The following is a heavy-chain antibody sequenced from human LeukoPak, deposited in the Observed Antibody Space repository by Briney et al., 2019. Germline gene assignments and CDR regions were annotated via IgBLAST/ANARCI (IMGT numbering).Heavy chain of an antibody. J-gene: IGHJ4*02. CDR2: INHSGST. CDR1: GGSFSGYY. CDR3: ARRGWSSSWYTPTYYFDY. V-gene: IGHV4-34*01. Sequence: SETLSLACAVYGGSFSGYYWSWIRQPPGKGLEWIGEINHSGSTNYNPSLKSRVTISVDTSKNQFSLKLSSVTAADTAVYYCARRGWSSSWYTPTYYFDYWGQGTLVTVSS. D-gene: IGHD6-13*01.